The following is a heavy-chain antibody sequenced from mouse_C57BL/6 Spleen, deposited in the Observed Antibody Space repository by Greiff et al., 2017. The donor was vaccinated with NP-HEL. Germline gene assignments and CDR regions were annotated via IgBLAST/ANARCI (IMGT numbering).Heavy chain of an antibody. CDR2: INPGSGGT. J-gene: IGHJ2*01. CDR1: GYAFTNYL. Sequence: QVQLKQSGAELVRPGTSVKVSCKASGYAFTNYLIEWVKQRPGQGLEWIGVINPGSGGTNYNEKFKGKATLTADKSSSTAYMQLSSLTSEDSAVYFCARGNHYYFDYGGQGTTLTVSS. CDR3: ARGNHYYFDY. V-gene: IGHV1-54*01.